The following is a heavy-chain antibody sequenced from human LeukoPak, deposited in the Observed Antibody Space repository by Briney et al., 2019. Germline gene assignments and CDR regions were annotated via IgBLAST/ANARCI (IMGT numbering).Heavy chain of an antibody. CDR3: ARGGGPNWGILNRFDP. CDR1: GGSISSYY. J-gene: IGHJ5*02. Sequence: SETLSLTCTVSGGSISSYYWSWIRQPPGKGLGWIGYIYYSGSTNYNPSLKSRVTISVDTSKNQFSLKLSSVTAADTAVYYCARGGGPNWGILNRFDPWGQGTLVTVSS. CDR2: IYYSGST. D-gene: IGHD7-27*01. V-gene: IGHV4-59*01.